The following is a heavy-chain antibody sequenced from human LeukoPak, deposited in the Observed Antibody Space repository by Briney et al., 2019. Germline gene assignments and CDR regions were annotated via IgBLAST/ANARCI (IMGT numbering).Heavy chain of an antibody. Sequence: SETLSLTCTVSGGSISSYYWSWTRHPPGKGLEWIGYIYYSGSTNYNPSLKSRVTISVDTSKNQFSLKLSSVTAADTAVYYCARHDYGDSWGQGTLVTVSS. CDR1: GGSISSYY. J-gene: IGHJ4*02. CDR3: ARHDYGDS. CDR2: IYYSGST. V-gene: IGHV4-59*08.